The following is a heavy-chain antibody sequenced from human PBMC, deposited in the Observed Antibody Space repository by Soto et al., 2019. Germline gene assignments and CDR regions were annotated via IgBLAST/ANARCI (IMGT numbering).Heavy chain of an antibody. D-gene: IGHD3-16*01. CDR2: IWHDGTSQ. V-gene: IGHV3-33*01. Sequence: QVQLVESGGGVVQPGRSLRLSCVASAFTFSNYGMHWVRQAPGKGLEWVAAIWHDGTSQYYADSVKGSFTISRDNSRNTVYLKMTSLRVEYTAVYYCAIAFGTYDVHFDRWGQGTLVTVSA. CDR1: AFTFSNYG. CDR3: AIAFGTYDVHFDR. J-gene: IGHJ4*02.